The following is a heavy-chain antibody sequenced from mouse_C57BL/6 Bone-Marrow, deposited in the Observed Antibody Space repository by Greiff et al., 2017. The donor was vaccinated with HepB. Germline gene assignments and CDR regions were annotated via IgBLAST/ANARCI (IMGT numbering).Heavy chain of an antibody. V-gene: IGHV5-16*01. Sequence: EVMLVESEGGLVQPGSSMKLSCTASGFTFSDYYMAWVRQVPEKGLEWVANINYDGSSTYYLDSLKSRFIISRDNAKNILYLQMSSLKSEDTATYYCARGDYYGSSPYWYFDVWGTGTTVTVSS. J-gene: IGHJ1*03. CDR3: ARGDYYGSSPYWYFDV. CDR1: GFTFSDYY. D-gene: IGHD1-1*01. CDR2: INYDGSST.